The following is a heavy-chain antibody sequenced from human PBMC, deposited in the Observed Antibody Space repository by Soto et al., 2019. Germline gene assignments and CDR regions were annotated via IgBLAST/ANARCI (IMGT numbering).Heavy chain of an antibody. J-gene: IGHJ4*02. CDR1: GGSFSGYY. Sequence: SETLSLTCAVYGGSFSGYYWSWIRQPPGKGLEWIGEINHSGSTNYNPSLKSRVIISVDRSKNQFSLKLSSVTAADTAVYYCAAGGGLPRYYWGQGTLVTVS. D-gene: IGHD5-12*01. CDR3: AAGGGLPRYY. V-gene: IGHV4-34*01. CDR2: INHSGST.